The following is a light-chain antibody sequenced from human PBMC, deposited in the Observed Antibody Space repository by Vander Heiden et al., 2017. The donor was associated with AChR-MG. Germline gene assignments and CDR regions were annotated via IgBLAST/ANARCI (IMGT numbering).Light chain of an antibody. CDR1: QSAEYY. CDR3: QQRRSWPLT. J-gene: IGKJ4*01. Sequence: PGERATLSCRASQSAEYYLAWYQQTPGQAPRLLIYDASNRATGIPARFSGRGSGTDFTLTIRILEPEDFAVYYCQQRRSWPLTFGGGTKVEIK. CDR2: DAS. V-gene: IGKV3-11*01.